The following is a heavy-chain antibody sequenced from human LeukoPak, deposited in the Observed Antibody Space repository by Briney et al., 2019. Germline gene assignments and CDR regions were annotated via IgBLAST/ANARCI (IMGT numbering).Heavy chain of an antibody. CDR3: ARGRSSSPYVPYYMDV. Sequence: KPSETLSLTCAVYGGSFSGYYWSWIRQPPGKGLEWIGEINHSGSTNYNPSLKSRVTISVDTSKNQFSLKLSSVTAADTAVYYCARGRSSSPYVPYYMDVWGKGTTVTVSS. V-gene: IGHV4-34*01. J-gene: IGHJ6*03. D-gene: IGHD6-6*01. CDR1: GGSFSGYY. CDR2: INHSGST.